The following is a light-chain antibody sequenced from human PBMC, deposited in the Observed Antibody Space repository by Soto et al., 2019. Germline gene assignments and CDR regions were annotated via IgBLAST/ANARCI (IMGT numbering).Light chain of an antibody. CDR2: GVS. V-gene: IGLV2-11*01. CDR1: SSDVGGYSY. CDR3: CSYAGAFTYV. Sequence: QSVLTQPRSVSGSPGHSVTISCTGTSSDVGGYSYVSWYQQHPGKAPKLIISGVSKRPSGVPDRFSGSKFGNTASLTISGLQAEDEADYYCCSYAGAFTYVFGSGTKVTVL. J-gene: IGLJ1*01.